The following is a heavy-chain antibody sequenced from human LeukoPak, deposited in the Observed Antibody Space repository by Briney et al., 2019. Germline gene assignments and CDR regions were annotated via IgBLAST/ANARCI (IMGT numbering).Heavy chain of an antibody. V-gene: IGHV1-8*01. CDR1: GYTFTSYD. Sequence: ASVKVSCKASGYTFTSYDINWVRQAPGQGLEWMGWMNPNSGNTGYAQKFQGRVTMTRNTSITTAYMELSSLRSEDTAVYYCARARITMVRGVIILAYWGQGTLVTVSS. D-gene: IGHD3-10*01. CDR3: ARARITMVRGVIILAY. J-gene: IGHJ4*02. CDR2: MNPNSGNT.